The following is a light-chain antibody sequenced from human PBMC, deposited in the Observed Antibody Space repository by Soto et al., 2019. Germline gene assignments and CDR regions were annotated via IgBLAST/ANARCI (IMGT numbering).Light chain of an antibody. V-gene: IGLV2-14*01. Sequence: ALTQPASVSGSPGQSITISCTGTSSDVGGYNYVSWYQQHPGKAPKFMIYDVSNRPSGVSNHFSGSKSGNTASLTISGLQAEDEADYYCSSYTTSNTRQIVFGTGTKVTVL. J-gene: IGLJ1*01. CDR3: SSYTTSNTRQIV. CDR1: SSDVGGYNY. CDR2: DVS.